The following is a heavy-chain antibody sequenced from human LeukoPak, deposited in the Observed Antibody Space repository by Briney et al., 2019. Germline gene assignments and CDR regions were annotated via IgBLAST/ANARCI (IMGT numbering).Heavy chain of an antibody. V-gene: IGHV3-30-3*01. Sequence: GGSLRLSCAASGFTFSSYAMNWVRQAPGKGPEWVAVISYDGSNKYYADSVKGRFTISRDNPKNMLYMQMNSLRAEDTAVYYCARTTSYYYDSDWDYWGQGTLVTVSS. CDR2: ISYDGSNK. D-gene: IGHD3-22*01. CDR3: ARTTSYYYDSDWDY. CDR1: GFTFSSYA. J-gene: IGHJ4*02.